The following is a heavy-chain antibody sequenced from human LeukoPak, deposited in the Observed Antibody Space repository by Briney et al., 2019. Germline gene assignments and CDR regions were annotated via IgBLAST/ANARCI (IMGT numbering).Heavy chain of an antibody. V-gene: IGHV4-59*01. J-gene: IGHJ4*02. D-gene: IGHD6-13*01. Sequence: PSETLSLTCSVSGGSISSYYWSWIRQPPGKGLEWIGYIYYSGSTNYNPPLKSRVTISVDTSENQLSLKLSSVTAADTAVYYCARAHSSSWYMDYWGQGTLVTVSS. CDR3: ARAHSSSWYMDY. CDR1: GGSISSYY. CDR2: IYYSGST.